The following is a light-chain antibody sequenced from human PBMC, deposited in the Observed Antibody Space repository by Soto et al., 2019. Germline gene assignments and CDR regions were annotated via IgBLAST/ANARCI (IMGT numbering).Light chain of an antibody. CDR1: QSISSW. Sequence: DIQMTQSPSTLSASVRDRVNLTCRASQSISSWLAWYQQKPGKDPKVLIYDDSSLESGVQSRFSGSGSATEFILTISSLQPDDFATYHCKHYGGVWTFGNRNKGDI. V-gene: IGKV1-5*01. CDR3: KHYGGVWT. CDR2: DDS. J-gene: IGKJ1*01.